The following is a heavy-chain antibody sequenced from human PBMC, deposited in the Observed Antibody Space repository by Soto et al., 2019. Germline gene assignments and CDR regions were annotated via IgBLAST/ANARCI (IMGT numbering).Heavy chain of an antibody. CDR1: GDSFTSYW. V-gene: IGHV5-51*01. D-gene: IGHD6-13*01. CDR2: IYPGDSDT. CDR3: ARQGQQLDSYYYYGMDV. Sequence: GESLKISCKGSGDSFTSYWIGWVRQMPGKGLEWMGIIYPGDSDTRYSPSFQGQVTISADKSISTAYLQWSSLKASDTAMYYCARQGQQLDSYYYYGMDVWGQGTTVTVSS. J-gene: IGHJ6*02.